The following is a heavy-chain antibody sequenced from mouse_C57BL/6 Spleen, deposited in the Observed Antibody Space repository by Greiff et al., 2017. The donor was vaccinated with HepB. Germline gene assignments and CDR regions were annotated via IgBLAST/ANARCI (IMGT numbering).Heavy chain of an antibody. CDR3: ARTTVVGHWYFDV. Sequence: VKLQQPGAELVKPGASVKMSCKASGYTFTSYWITWVKQRPGQGLEWIGDIYPGSGSTNYNEKYKSKATLTVDTSSSTAYMQLSSLTSEDSAVYYCARTTVVGHWYFDVWGTGTTVTVSS. D-gene: IGHD1-1*01. V-gene: IGHV1-55*01. CDR2: IYPGSGST. CDR1: GYTFTSYW. J-gene: IGHJ1*03.